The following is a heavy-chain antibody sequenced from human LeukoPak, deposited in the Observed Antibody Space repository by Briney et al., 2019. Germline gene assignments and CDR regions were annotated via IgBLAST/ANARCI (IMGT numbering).Heavy chain of an antibody. CDR3: ARGIVGATRPGYFQH. J-gene: IGHJ1*01. V-gene: IGHV4-39*07. CDR1: GGSLSSSSYY. Sequence: PSETLSLTCTVSGGSLSSSSYYWGWIRQPPGKGLEWIGEINHSGSTNYNPSLKSRVTISVDTSKNQFSLKLSSVTAADTTVYYCARGIVGATRPGYFQHWGQGTLVTVSS. D-gene: IGHD1-26*01. CDR2: INHSGST.